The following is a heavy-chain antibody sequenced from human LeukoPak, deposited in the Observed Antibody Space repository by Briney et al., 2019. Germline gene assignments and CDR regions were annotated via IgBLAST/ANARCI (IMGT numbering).Heavy chain of an antibody. CDR2: IYYSGST. CDR3: ARASSIAAAGTGFDY. D-gene: IGHD6-13*01. V-gene: IGHV4-59*01. CDR1: GGSISSYS. J-gene: IGHJ4*02. Sequence: SETLSLTCTVSGGSISSYSWSWIRQPPGKGLEWIGYIYYSGSTNYNPSLKSRVTISVDTSKNQFSLKLSSVTAADTAVHYCARASSIAAAGTGFDYWGQGTLVTVSS.